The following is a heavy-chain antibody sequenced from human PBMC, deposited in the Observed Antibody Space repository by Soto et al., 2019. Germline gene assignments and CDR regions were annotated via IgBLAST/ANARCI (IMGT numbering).Heavy chain of an antibody. V-gene: IGHV3-21*01. D-gene: IGHD5-18*01. CDR2: IGSRSSYI. J-gene: IGHJ4*02. Sequence: GGSLRLSCAASGFTFSDYIMNWVRQAPGKGLEWVSSIGSRSSYIYYADSLKGRFTVSRDNAKNSLYLQMNSLRAEDTAVYYCARALYSFGTSDYWGQGTLVTVS. CDR1: GFTFSDYI. CDR3: ARALYSFGTSDY.